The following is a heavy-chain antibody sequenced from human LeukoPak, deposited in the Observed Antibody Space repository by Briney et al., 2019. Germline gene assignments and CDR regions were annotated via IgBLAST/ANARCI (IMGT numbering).Heavy chain of an antibody. CDR2: ISYTGET. CDR3: ARDAGNSGYGCDL. CDR1: GFIFSQYS. J-gene: IGHJ5*02. Sequence: GGSLRLSCAASGFIFSQYSMNWVRQAPGKGLEWVSHISYTGETFYADSVKGRFNISKDNARNSLYLQMNDLRGEDTAIYYCARDAGNSGYGCDLWGQGTLVTVSS. D-gene: IGHD5-12*01. V-gene: IGHV3-48*01.